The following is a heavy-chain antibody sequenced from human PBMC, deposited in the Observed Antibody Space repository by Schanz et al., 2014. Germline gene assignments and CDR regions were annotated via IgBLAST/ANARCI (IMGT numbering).Heavy chain of an antibody. CDR3: ARGPSQGYSYGHNIGAYYYGMDV. D-gene: IGHD5-18*01. J-gene: IGHJ6*02. V-gene: IGHV1-69*02. CDR1: GGTFSSYT. CDR2: IIPILGIA. Sequence: QVQLVQSGADVKKPGSSVRVSCKASGGTFSSYTISWVRQAPGQGLEWMGRIIPILGIANYAQNFQGRVTITADKSTSTAYMELSSLRSEDTAVYYCARGPSQGYSYGHNIGAYYYGMDVWGQGTTVTVS.